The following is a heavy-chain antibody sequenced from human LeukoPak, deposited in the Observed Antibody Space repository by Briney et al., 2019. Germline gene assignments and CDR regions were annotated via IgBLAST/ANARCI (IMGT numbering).Heavy chain of an antibody. J-gene: IGHJ5*01. CDR1: GYTFSIYG. CDR2: IRAYNGNK. D-gene: IGHD6-6*01. Sequence: ASVKVSCESSGYTFSIYGIRWVRQAPGQGLEWVGCIRAYNGNKKYAQRLQGRITITTDTSKSTAYMEKRSQRSDDTAVYLCARDRAEEYRSLQFDSWGQGTLVTVSS. CDR3: ARDRAEEYRSLQFDS. V-gene: IGHV1-18*01.